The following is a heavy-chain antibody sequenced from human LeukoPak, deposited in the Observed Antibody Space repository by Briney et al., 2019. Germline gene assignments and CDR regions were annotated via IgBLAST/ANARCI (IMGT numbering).Heavy chain of an antibody. CDR2: ISSSGSSI. D-gene: IGHD1-26*01. CDR1: GFTFSDYY. V-gene: IGHV3-11*04. J-gene: IGHJ4*02. Sequence: TGGSLRLSCAASGFTFSDYYMSWIRQAPGKGLEWVSYISSSGSSISYADSVKGRFTISRDNAKNSLYLQMNSLRAEDTAVYYCARWAGAILTDYWGQGTLATVSS. CDR3: ARWAGAILTDY.